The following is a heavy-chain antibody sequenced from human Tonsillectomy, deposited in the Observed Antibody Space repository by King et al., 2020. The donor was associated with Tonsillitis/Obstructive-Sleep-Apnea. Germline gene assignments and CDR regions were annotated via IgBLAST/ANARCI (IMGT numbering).Heavy chain of an antibody. CDR3: VKDRFCSGGSCYSGGADY. Sequence: VQLVESGGGLVQPGGALRLSCSASGFTFSTYAIHWVRQAPGKGLEYVSAISNNGGSTYYADSVNGRFTISRDNSKKTLYLQMSSLRAEDTAVYYCVKDRFCSGGSCYSGGADYWGQGTLVTVSS. D-gene: IGHD2-15*01. CDR1: GFTFSTYA. J-gene: IGHJ4*02. CDR2: ISNNGGST. V-gene: IGHV3-64D*06.